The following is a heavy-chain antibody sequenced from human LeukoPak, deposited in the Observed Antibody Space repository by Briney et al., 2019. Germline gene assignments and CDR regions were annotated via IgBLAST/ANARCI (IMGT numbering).Heavy chain of an antibody. V-gene: IGHV4-39*07. D-gene: IGHD3-22*01. Sequence: SETLSLTCTVSGGSISSSSSYWGWIRQPPGKGLEWIGSIYYSGSTYYNPSLKSRVTISVDRSKNQFSLKLSSVTAADTAVYYCARGNYYDSSGYYGDAFDIWGQGTMVTVSS. CDR3: ARGNYYDSSGYYGDAFDI. J-gene: IGHJ3*02. CDR1: GGSISSSSSY. CDR2: IYYSGST.